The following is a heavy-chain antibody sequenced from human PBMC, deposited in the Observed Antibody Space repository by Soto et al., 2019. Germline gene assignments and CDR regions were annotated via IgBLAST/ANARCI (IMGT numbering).Heavy chain of an antibody. J-gene: IGHJ6*02. CDR3: ACIFSGGYSYGFYYHGMDV. CDR1: GGSISSSSYY. D-gene: IGHD5-18*01. V-gene: IGHV4-39*01. Sequence: SETLSLTCTVSGGSISSSSYYWGWIRQPPGKGLEWIGSIFYSGSTYYNPSLKSRVTISVDTSKNQFSLKLTSVTAADTAVYYCACIFSGGYSYGFYYHGMDVWGQGTTVTGSS. CDR2: IFYSGST.